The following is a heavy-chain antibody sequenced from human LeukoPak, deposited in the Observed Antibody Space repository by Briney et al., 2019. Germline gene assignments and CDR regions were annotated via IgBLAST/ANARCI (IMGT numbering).Heavy chain of an antibody. Sequence: AGGSLRLSCAASAFTFSSYSMNWVRQAPGKGLEWVSYISSRSSTIYYADSVKGRFTISRDNAKNSLYLQMNSLRDEDTAVYYCARYQTPHYYDSSGYYRNDAFDIWGQGTMVTVSS. V-gene: IGHV3-48*02. CDR2: ISSRSSTI. D-gene: IGHD3-22*01. CDR3: ARYQTPHYYDSSGYYRNDAFDI. CDR1: AFTFSSYS. J-gene: IGHJ3*02.